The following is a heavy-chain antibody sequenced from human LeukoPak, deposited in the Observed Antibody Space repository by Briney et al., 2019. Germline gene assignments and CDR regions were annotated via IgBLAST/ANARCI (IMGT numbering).Heavy chain of an antibody. J-gene: IGHJ4*02. V-gene: IGHV3-7*01. CDR1: GFTFSTYW. CDR2: IKQDGSEK. D-gene: IGHD3-22*01. Sequence: GGSLRLSCAASGFTFSTYWMSWVRQAPGKGLEWVANIKQDGSEKYYVDSVKGRFTISRDNAKNSLYLQMNSLRAEDTAVYYCAKDRDLSDSSTYSVHWGQGTLVTVSS. CDR3: AKDRDLSDSSTYSVH.